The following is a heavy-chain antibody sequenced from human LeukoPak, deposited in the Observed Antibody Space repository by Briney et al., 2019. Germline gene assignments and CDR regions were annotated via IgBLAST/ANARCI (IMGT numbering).Heavy chain of an antibody. CDR1: GGSISSYY. D-gene: IGHD3-10*01. J-gene: IGHJ2*01. Sequence: SETLSLTCTVSGGSISSYYWSWIRQPPGRGLEWIGYIYYNGSTDYNPSLKSRVTISLDTSKKQSSLKLSSVTAADTAVYYCARDLSASGNFRSYWYFDLWGRGTLVTVSS. CDR3: ARDLSASGNFRSYWYFDL. V-gene: IGHV4-59*01. CDR2: IYYNGST.